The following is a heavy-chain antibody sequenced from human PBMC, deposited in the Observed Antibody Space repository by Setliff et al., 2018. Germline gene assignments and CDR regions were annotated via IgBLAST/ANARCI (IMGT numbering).Heavy chain of an antibody. J-gene: IGHJ6*03. CDR1: GYPISSGYY. Sequence: SETLSLTCAVSGYPISSGYYWGWIRQPPGKGLEWIGSIYHSGSTYYNPSLKSRVTMSVDTSKNQFSLKLNSVTAADMAVYYCAREQWLDPPGYYYMDVWAKGTTVTVSS. V-gene: IGHV4-38-2*02. D-gene: IGHD6-19*01. CDR3: AREQWLDPPGYYYMDV. CDR2: IYHSGST.